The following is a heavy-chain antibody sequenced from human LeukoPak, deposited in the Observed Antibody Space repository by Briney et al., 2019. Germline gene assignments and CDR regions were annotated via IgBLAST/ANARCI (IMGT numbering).Heavy chain of an antibody. J-gene: IGHJ4*02. CDR2: IKQDGSEK. Sequence: GGSLRLPCAAFGFTFSSYWMSWVRQAPGKGLEWVANIKQDGSEKYYVDSVKGRFTISRDNAKNSLYLQMNSLRAEDTAVYYCATGPGYSSSWWGQGTLVTVSS. V-gene: IGHV3-7*01. D-gene: IGHD6-13*01. CDR1: GFTFSSYW. CDR3: ATGPGYSSSW.